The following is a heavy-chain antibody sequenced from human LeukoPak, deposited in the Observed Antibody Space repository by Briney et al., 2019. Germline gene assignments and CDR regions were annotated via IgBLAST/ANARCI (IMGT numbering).Heavy chain of an antibody. V-gene: IGHV3-33*01. J-gene: IGHJ4*02. CDR1: GFTFSMYG. CDR2: IWFDGSNI. Sequence: GGSLRLSCVASGFTFSMYGMHWGRQAPGKGLEWVAVIWFDGSNIYYGHFVKGRFTISRDNSQNTLYLQMNSLRAEDTAVYYCARDWGSGNSYYFDYWGQGTLVTVSS. D-gene: IGHD3-10*01. CDR3: ARDWGSGNSYYFDY.